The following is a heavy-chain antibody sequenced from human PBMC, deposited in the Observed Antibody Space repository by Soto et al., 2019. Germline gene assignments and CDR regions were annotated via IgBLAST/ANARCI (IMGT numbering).Heavy chain of an antibody. CDR1: GFTFSSYA. Sequence: GGSLRLSCAASGFTFSSYAMHWVRQAPGKGLEWVAVISYDGSNKYYADSVKGRFTISRDNSKNTLYLQMNSLRAEDTAVYYCARRPPDSPGDYWGQGTLVTVSS. CDR2: ISYDGSNK. J-gene: IGHJ4*02. V-gene: IGHV3-30-3*01. D-gene: IGHD3-22*01. CDR3: ARRPPDSPGDY.